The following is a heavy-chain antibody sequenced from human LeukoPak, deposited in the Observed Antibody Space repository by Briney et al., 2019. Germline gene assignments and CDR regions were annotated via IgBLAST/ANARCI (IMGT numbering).Heavy chain of an antibody. CDR2: INPNSGGT. Sequence: ASVKVSCEASGYTFTGYYMHWVRQAPGQGLEWMGWINPNSGGTNYAQKFQGRVTMTRDTSISTAYMELSRLRSDDTAVYYCAREISGANNCGGDCYALVYWGQGTLVTVSS. CDR1: GYTFTGYY. D-gene: IGHD2-21*01. V-gene: IGHV1-2*02. CDR3: AREISGANNCGGDCYALVY. J-gene: IGHJ4*02.